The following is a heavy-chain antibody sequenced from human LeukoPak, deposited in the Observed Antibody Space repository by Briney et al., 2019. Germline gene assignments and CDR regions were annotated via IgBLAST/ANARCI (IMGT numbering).Heavy chain of an antibody. CDR3: TRPDY. V-gene: IGHV3-73*01. J-gene: IGHJ4*02. CDR1: GFNFSGSA. Sequence: PGGSLRLSCAASGFNFSGSAVHGVRQASGKGLEWVGRIRSKANSYATAYAASVKGRFTISIDDSKDTAYLQMNSLKTEDTAVYYCTRPDYWGQGILVTVSS. CDR2: IRSKANSYAT.